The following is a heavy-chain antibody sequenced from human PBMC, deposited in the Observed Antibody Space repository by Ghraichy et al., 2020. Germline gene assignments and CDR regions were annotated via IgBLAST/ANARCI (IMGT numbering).Heavy chain of an antibody. J-gene: IGHJ4*02. D-gene: IGHD6-13*01. CDR2: IYYSGST. CDR3: ARTLPTRYSSSWTLFDY. Sequence: SQTLSLTCTVSGGSISSYYWSWIRQPPGKGLEWIGYIYYSGSTNYNPSLKSRVTISVDTSKNQFSLKLSSVTAADTAVYYCARTLPTRYSSSWTLFDYWGQGTLVTVSS. V-gene: IGHV4-59*01. CDR1: GGSISSYY.